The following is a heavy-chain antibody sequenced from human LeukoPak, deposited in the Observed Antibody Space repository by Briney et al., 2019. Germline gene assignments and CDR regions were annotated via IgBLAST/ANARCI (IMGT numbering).Heavy chain of an antibody. CDR3: ARDSSDIRSLIAH. Sequence: GGSLRLSCTASGFTFSNAWMSWVRQAPGKGLEWVGRIKSKPAGGSTDYAAPIKGRFTISRDDSKNTLYLQVNSLKVEDTAVYYCARDSSDIRSLIAHWGQGTLVTVSS. CDR1: GFTFSNAW. J-gene: IGHJ1*01. CDR2: IKSKPAGGST. D-gene: IGHD2-15*01. V-gene: IGHV3-15*01.